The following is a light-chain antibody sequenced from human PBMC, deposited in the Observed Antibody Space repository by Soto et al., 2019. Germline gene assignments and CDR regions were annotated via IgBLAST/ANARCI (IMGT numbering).Light chain of an antibody. J-gene: IGKJ4*01. Sequence: DIQMTQSPSSLSASVGDRVTVTCRASRDVSTSVAWYQQKAGKVPKLLIYVASTLHSGVPSRFSGSGSGTDFTLTISSLQPEDVATYYCQNYDNCPLTFGGGTKVEI. CDR2: VAS. CDR1: RDVSTS. CDR3: QNYDNCPLT. V-gene: IGKV1-27*01.